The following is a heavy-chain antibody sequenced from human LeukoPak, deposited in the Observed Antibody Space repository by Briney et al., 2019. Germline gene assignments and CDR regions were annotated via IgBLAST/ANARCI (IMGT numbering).Heavy chain of an antibody. Sequence: PSETLSLTCTVSGGSISSYYWSWIQQPPGKGLEWIGYIYYSGSTNYNPSLKSRVIISVDTSKNQFSLKLTSVTAADTAVYYCARDAPPSSFDIWGQGTMVTVSS. J-gene: IGHJ3*02. CDR2: IYYSGST. CDR3: ARDAPPSSFDI. CDR1: GGSISSYY. V-gene: IGHV4-59*01.